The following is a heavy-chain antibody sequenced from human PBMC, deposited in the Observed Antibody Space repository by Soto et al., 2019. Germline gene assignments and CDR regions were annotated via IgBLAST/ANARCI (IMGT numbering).Heavy chain of an antibody. CDR2: IHPGGQTI. J-gene: IGHJ3*01. Sequence: EVQLGESGGGLVQPGGSLRLSCAASGFTFSSSEMYWVRQAPGKGLEWISYIHPGGQTIFYAESVKGRFTISRDNAKNSVYLQMNSLRAEDTAVYYCARRGSRGGQGTMVTVSS. CDR1: GFTFSSSE. D-gene: IGHD2-15*01. CDR3: ARRGSR. V-gene: IGHV3-48*03.